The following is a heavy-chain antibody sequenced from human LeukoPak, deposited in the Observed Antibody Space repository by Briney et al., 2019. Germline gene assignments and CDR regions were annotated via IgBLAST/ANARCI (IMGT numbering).Heavy chain of an antibody. CDR3: ARGAGWYQF. V-gene: IGHV4-59*01. CDR2: IYYTGST. D-gene: IGHD6-19*01. CDR1: GGSISSYY. J-gene: IGHJ4*02. Sequence: PSETLSLTCTVSGGSISSYYWSWIRQPPGKGLEWIGYIYYTGSTNCNPSLKNRVTISVDTSRNQFSLKMTSVTAADTAVYYCARGAGWYQFWGQGTLVTVSS.